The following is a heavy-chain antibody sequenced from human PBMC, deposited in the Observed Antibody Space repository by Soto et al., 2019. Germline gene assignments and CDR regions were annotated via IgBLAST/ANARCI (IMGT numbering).Heavy chain of an antibody. J-gene: IGHJ6*02. V-gene: IGHV3-21*01. Sequence: GGSLRLSCAASGFTFSSYSMNWVRQAPGKGLEWVSSISSSSSYIYYADTVKGRFTISIDNAKNSLYLQMNSLRAEDTAVYFCARVPGNDYGTTLYYYGMDVWGQGTTVTVSS. D-gene: IGHD4-17*01. CDR3: ARVPGNDYGTTLYYYGMDV. CDR1: GFTFSSYS. CDR2: ISSSSSYI.